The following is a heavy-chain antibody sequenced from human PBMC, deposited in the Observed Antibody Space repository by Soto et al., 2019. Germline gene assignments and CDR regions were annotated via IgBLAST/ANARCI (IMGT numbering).Heavy chain of an antibody. CDR1: GDSVSSNSW. CDR2: SLESGNT. D-gene: IGHD3-9*01. V-gene: IGHV4-4*02. Sequence: QVQLQESGPGLVKPSGTLSLTCEVSGDSVSSNSWWAWIRQSPGKGLEWIGESLESGNTNYTPSLRGRVAISVDKSKNQFALKLSSVTAADTAVYYCARGILTDQAFYFDKWGQGTLVTVSS. J-gene: IGHJ4*02. CDR3: ARGILTDQAFYFDK.